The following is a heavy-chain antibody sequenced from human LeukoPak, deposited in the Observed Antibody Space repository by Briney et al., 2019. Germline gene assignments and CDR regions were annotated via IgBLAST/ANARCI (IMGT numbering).Heavy chain of an antibody. CDR1: GVTLSSYA. V-gene: IGHV3-23*01. CDR2: ISSSGSGGNT. J-gene: IGHJ4*02. Sequence: GGSLRLSCTASGVTLSSYAMSWARQAPGKGLEWVSGISSSGSGGNTYYADSVKGRFTISRDNSKNTLYLQMNSLRAEDTAVYYCAKSVTRVGYSGYDEFDYWGQGTLVTVSS. CDR3: AKSVTRVGYSGYDEFDY. D-gene: IGHD5-12*01.